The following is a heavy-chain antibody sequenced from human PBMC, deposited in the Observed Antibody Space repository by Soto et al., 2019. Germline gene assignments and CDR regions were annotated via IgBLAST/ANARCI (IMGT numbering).Heavy chain of an antibody. CDR1: GGSISSYY. Sequence: PSETLSLTCTVSGGSISSYYWSWIRQPAGKGLEWIGRIYTSGSTNYNPSLKSRVTMSVDTSKNQFSLKLSSVTAADTAVYYCARGVIAYCGGDCYSDWFDRWGQGTLVPVS. CDR2: IYTSGST. V-gene: IGHV4-4*07. CDR3: ARGVIAYCGGDCYSDWFDR. J-gene: IGHJ5*02. D-gene: IGHD2-21*02.